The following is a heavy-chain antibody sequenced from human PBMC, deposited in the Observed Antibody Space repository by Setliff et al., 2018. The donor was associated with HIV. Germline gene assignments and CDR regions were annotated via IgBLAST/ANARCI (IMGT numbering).Heavy chain of an antibody. J-gene: IGHJ6*03. CDR1: GGSISGYY. CDR2: IYYIGNT. Sequence: PSETLSLTCTVSGGSISGYYWSWIRQPPGKGLEWIGYIYYIGNTNYNPSLKGRVTLSVDTSKNQLSLKLSSVTAADTAVYYCARGKGVGGVVITGGLDVWGKGTTVTV. D-gene: IGHD3-10*01. V-gene: IGHV4-59*01. CDR3: ARGKGVGGVVITGGLDV.